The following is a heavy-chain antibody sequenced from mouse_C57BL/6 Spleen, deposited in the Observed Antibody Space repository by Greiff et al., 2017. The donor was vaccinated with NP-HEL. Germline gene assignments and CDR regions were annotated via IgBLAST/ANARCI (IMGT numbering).Heavy chain of an antibody. D-gene: IGHD4-1*01. CDR3: ARLTGWYFDV. CDR1: GYAFSSSW. J-gene: IGHJ1*03. V-gene: IGHV1-82*01. Sequence: VQLQESGPELVKPGASVKISCKASGYAFSSSWMNWVKQRPGKGLEWIGRIYPGDGDTNYNGKFKGKATLTADKSSSTAYMQLSSLTSEDSAVYFCARLTGWYFDVWGTGTTVTVSS. CDR2: IYPGDGDT.